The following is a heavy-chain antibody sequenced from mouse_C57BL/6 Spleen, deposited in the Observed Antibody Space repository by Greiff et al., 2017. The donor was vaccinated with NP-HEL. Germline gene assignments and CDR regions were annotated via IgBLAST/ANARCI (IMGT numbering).Heavy chain of an antibody. J-gene: IGHJ4*01. Sequence: QVQLKESGPGLVAPSQSLSITCTVSGFSLTSYGVDWVRQPPGQGLEWLGVIWGGGGTNSNSALMSRLSISKDNSKSQVFLKRNSLQTYDTAMYYCAKRGNFYYAMDYWGQGTSVTVSS. D-gene: IGHD2-1*01. CDR3: AKRGNFYYAMDY. CDR1: GFSLTSYG. V-gene: IGHV2-9*01. CDR2: IWGGGGT.